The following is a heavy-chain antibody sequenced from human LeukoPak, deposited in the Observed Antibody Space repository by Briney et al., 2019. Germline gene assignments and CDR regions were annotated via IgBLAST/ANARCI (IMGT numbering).Heavy chain of an antibody. Sequence: GESLKISCKGSGYSFTSYWIGWVRQMPGKGLEGMGIFYPGDSNTRHSPSFQGQVTFSADRSVNTAYLQWSSLRASDSAVYYCARLSVTTSLRLYYFDYWGQGTLVTVPS. D-gene: IGHD4-17*01. CDR3: ARLSVTTSLRLYYFDY. CDR1: GYSFTSYW. CDR2: FYPGDSNT. J-gene: IGHJ4*02. V-gene: IGHV5-51*01.